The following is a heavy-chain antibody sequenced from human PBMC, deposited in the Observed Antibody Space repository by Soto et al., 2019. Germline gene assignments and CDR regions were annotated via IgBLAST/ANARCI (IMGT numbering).Heavy chain of an antibody. V-gene: IGHV3-20*01. CDR3: AGDRITLVRGGDDAFDI. Sequence: GGSLRLSCAASGFTFDDYGMSWVRQAPGKGLEWVSGINWNGGSTGYADSVKGRFTISRDNAKNSLYLQMNSLRAEDTALFPCAGDRITLVRGGDDAFDIWGQGTMVTVSS. CDR2: INWNGGST. CDR1: GFTFDDYG. J-gene: IGHJ3*02. D-gene: IGHD3-10*01.